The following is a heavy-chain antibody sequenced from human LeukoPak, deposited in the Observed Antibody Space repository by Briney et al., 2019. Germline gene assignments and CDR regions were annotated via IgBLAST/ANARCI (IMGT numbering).Heavy chain of an antibody. CDR1: GGSISSYY. Sequence: SETLSLTCTVSGGSISSYYWSWIRQPPGKGLEWIGYIYYSGSTNYNPSLKSRVTISVDTSKNRFSLKLSSVTAADTAVYYCARDEALIGAFDIWGQGTMVTVSS. V-gene: IGHV4-59*01. J-gene: IGHJ3*02. CDR2: IYYSGST. CDR3: ARDEALIGAFDI. D-gene: IGHD2/OR15-2a*01.